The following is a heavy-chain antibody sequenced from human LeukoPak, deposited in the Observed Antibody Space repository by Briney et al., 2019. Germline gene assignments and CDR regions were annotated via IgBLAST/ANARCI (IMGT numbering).Heavy chain of an antibody. CDR1: GGSISSYC. CDR2: IYYSGST. D-gene: IGHD6-13*01. Sequence: PSETLSLTCTVSGGSISSYCWSWIRQPPGKGLEWLGYIYYSGSTNYNPSLKSRVTISVDTSKNQFSLKLSSVTAADTAVYYCARSRIAVAGTEYYWGQGTLVTVSS. V-gene: IGHV4-59*01. CDR3: ARSRIAVAGTEYY. J-gene: IGHJ4*02.